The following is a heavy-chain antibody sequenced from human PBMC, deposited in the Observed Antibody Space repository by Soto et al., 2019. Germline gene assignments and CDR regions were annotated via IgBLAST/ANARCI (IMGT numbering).Heavy chain of an antibody. V-gene: IGHV1-69*04. J-gene: IGHJ4*02. CDR1: GGTFSSYT. D-gene: IGHD3-10*01. CDR2: IIPILGIA. Sequence: ASVKVSCKASGGTFSSYTISWVRQAPGQGLEWMGRIIPILGIANYAQKFQGRVTITADKSTSTAYMELSSLRSEDTAVYYCAREGEVLSGSYYNFPAHFDYWGQGTLVTVSS. CDR3: AREGEVLSGSYYNFPAHFDY.